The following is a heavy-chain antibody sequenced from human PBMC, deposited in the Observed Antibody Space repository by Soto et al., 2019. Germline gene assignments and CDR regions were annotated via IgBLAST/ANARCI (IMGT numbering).Heavy chain of an antibody. CDR3: AGGFGSGHYDY. CDR2: IYHSGST. Sequence: SETLSLTCDVSGVSISSSSWWSWVRQPPGKGLEWVGEIYHSGSTNYNPSLKSRVTISVDKSKNQFSLRLTSVIAADTAVYYCAGGFGSGHYDYWGQGSLVTVSS. CDR1: GVSISSSSW. J-gene: IGHJ4*02. V-gene: IGHV4-4*02. D-gene: IGHD3-10*01.